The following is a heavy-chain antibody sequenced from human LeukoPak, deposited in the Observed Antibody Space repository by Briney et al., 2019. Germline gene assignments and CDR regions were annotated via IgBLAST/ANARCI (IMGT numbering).Heavy chain of an antibody. D-gene: IGHD3-3*01. CDR1: GFTFSSYS. V-gene: IGHV3-21*01. CDR2: ISSSSYI. J-gene: IGHJ3*02. Sequence: GGSLRLSCAASGFTFSSYSMKWVRQALGKGLEWVSSISSSSYIYYADSVKGRFTISRDNAKNSLYLQMNSLRAEDTAVYYCARADYDFWSGSEGSAFDIWGQGTMVTVSS. CDR3: ARADYDFWSGSEGSAFDI.